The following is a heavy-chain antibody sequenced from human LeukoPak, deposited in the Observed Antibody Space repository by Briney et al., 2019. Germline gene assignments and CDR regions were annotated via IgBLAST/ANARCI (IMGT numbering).Heavy chain of an antibody. CDR1: GYTFTGYY. V-gene: IGHV1-2*02. CDR2: INPNSGGT. D-gene: IGHD2-2*01. Sequence: ASVKVSCKASGYTFTGYYMHWVRQAPGKGLEWMGWINPNSGGTNYAQKFQGRVTMTRDTSISTAYMELSRLRSDDTAVYYCARVGYCSSTSCYSEFDYWGQGTLVTVSS. CDR3: ARVGYCSSTSCYSEFDY. J-gene: IGHJ4*02.